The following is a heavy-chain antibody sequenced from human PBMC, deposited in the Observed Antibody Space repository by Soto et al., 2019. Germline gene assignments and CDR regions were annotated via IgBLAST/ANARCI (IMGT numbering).Heavy chain of an antibody. Sequence: EVQLVESGGGLVQPGGSLRLSCAASGFTFSSYEMNWVRQAPGKGLEWVSYISSSGSTIYYADSVKGRFTISRDNAKNSLYLQMNSLRAEDTAVYYCARVDRSGALDYWGQGTLVTVSS. J-gene: IGHJ4*02. CDR2: ISSSGSTI. D-gene: IGHD3-22*01. V-gene: IGHV3-48*03. CDR1: GFTFSSYE. CDR3: ARVDRSGALDY.